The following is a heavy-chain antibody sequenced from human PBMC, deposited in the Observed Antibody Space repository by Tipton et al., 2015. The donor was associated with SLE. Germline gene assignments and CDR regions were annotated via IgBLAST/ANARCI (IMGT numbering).Heavy chain of an antibody. V-gene: IGHV3-30*04. CDR2: ISYDGSNK. D-gene: IGHD6-13*01. J-gene: IGHJ5*02. Sequence: SLRLSCAASGFTFSSYAMHWVRQAPGKGLEWVAVISYDGSNKYYADSVKGRFTISRDNSKNTLYLQMNSLRAEDTAVYYCARVSRPRIAALGFDPWGQGTLVTVSS. CDR3: ARVSRPRIAALGFDP. CDR1: GFTFSSYA.